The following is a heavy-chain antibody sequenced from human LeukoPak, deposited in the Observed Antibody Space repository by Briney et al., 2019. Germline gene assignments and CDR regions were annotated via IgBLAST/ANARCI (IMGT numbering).Heavy chain of an antibody. CDR2: ISSSSGTI. D-gene: IGHD2/OR15-2a*01. CDR3: ARGDYFDDSASPVDY. J-gene: IGHJ4*02. V-gene: IGHV3-48*01. CDR1: GFTFSSYS. Sequence: GGSLRLSCAASGFTFSSYSMNWVRQAPGKGLEWVSYISSSSGTILYADSVKGRFTVSRDNAKNSLYLQMNSLRAEDAAVYYCARGDYFDDSASPVDYWGQGTLVTVSS.